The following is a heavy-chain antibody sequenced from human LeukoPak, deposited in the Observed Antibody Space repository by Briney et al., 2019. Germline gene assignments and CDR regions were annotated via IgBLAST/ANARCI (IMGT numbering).Heavy chain of an antibody. Sequence: GGSLRLSCAASGFSFSSYWMSWVRQAPGKGLEWVANIKQDGSEKCYVDSVKGRFTISRDNAKNSLYLQMNSLRAEDTAVYYCARDGWGPYSSTSDYWGQGTLVTVSS. J-gene: IGHJ4*02. CDR1: GFSFSSYW. V-gene: IGHV3-7*03. CDR2: IKQDGSEK. CDR3: ARDGWGPYSSTSDY. D-gene: IGHD6-13*01.